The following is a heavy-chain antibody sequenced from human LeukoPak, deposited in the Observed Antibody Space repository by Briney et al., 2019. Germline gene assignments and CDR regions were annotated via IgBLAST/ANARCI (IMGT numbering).Heavy chain of an antibody. J-gene: IGHJ6*03. CDR3: ARVADDYSNYGIYYYYYYMDV. CDR2: IKQDGSEK. D-gene: IGHD4-11*01. CDR1: GFTFSSYW. Sequence: GGSLRLSCVASGFTFSSYWMSWVGQAPGKGLEGVASIKQDGSEKYYVDSVKGRFTISRDNAKNSLYLQMNSLRAEDTAVYYCARVADDYSNYGIYYYYYYMDVWGKGTTVTVSS. V-gene: IGHV3-7*01.